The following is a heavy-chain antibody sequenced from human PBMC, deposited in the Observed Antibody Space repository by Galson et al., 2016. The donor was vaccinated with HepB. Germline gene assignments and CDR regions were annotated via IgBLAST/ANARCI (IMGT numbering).Heavy chain of an antibody. CDR3: ARSVQERGSWYYFDY. Sequence: SETLSLTCTVSGGSISGFYWSWIRQPAGKGLEWTGRVHSSGSTTYIPSLNSRVTMSVDTSKNQFSLRLSSVTAADTAVYYCARSVQERGSWYYFDYWGQGTLVTVSP. CDR1: GGSISGFY. J-gene: IGHJ4*02. V-gene: IGHV4-4*07. CDR2: VHSSGST. D-gene: IGHD6-13*01.